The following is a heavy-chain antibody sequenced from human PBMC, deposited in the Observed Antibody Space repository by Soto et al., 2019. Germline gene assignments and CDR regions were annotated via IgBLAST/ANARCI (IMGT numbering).Heavy chain of an antibody. Sequence: GGSLRLSCPASGFSLSRYGLHWVRQAPGKGLEWVAGLWSEGIKTSYTDSVKGRFTISSDTSKNMLYLQMNSLGAEDTAVYYCARDLNYWALLIDHWGQGTLVTVSS. CDR3: ARDLNYWALLIDH. CDR2: LWSEGIKT. J-gene: IGHJ4*02. D-gene: IGHD2-8*02. V-gene: IGHV3-33*01. CDR1: GFSLSRYG.